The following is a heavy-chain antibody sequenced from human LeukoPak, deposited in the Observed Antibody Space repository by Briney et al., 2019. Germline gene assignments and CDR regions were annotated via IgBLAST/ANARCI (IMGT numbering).Heavy chain of an antibody. Sequence: ASVKVSCKASGYTFTSYGISWVRQAPGQGLEWMGWISAYNGNTNYAQKLQGRVTMTTDTSTSTAYMELRSLRSEDTAVCYCARELRGDTAMVDIWGQGTMVTVSS. CDR3: ARELRGDTAMVDI. J-gene: IGHJ3*02. CDR1: GYTFTSYG. V-gene: IGHV1-18*01. D-gene: IGHD5-18*01. CDR2: ISAYNGNT.